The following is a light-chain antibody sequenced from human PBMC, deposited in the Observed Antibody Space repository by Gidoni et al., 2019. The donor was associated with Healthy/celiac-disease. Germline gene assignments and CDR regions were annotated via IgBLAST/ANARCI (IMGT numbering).Light chain of an antibody. CDR1: QSVSSY. Sequence: EIVLTKSPATLSLSPGERATLSCRASQSVSSYLAWYQQKPGQAHRLLIYDASNRSTGIPARFSGSGSGTDFTLTISSLEPEDFAVYYCQQRSNWPLTFGGGTKVEIK. CDR3: QQRSNWPLT. CDR2: DAS. V-gene: IGKV3-11*01. J-gene: IGKJ4*01.